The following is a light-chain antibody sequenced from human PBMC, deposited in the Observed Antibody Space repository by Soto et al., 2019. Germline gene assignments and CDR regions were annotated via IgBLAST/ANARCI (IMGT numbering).Light chain of an antibody. CDR3: MQTLQTPLT. Sequence: DIVMTQSPLSLPVTPGEPASISCRSSQSLLHSNGYNCLDWYLQKPGQSPQLLIYSGSNRASGVPDRFSGSGSGTDFTLQISRVEAEDVGVYYCMQTLQTPLTFGQGTKVEI. V-gene: IGKV2-28*01. J-gene: IGKJ1*01. CDR2: SGS. CDR1: QSLLHSNGYNC.